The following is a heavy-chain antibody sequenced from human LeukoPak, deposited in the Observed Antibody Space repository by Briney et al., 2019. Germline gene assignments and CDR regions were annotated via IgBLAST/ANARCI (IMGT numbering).Heavy chain of an antibody. CDR3: ARSPRKYWYFDL. V-gene: IGHV5-51*01. CDR2: IYPGDSDA. CDR1: GYSFTSYW. J-gene: IGHJ2*01. Sequence: GESLQISSKGSGYSFTSYWIGWVRQMPGKGLEWMGIIYPGDSDARYSPSFQGQVTISADKSISTAYLQWTSLKASDTAIYYCARSPRKYWYFDLWGRGTLVTVSS.